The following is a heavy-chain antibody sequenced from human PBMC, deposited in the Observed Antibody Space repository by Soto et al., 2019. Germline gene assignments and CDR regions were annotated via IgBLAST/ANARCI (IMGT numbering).Heavy chain of an antibody. CDR2: IWYDGSNK. V-gene: IGHV3-33*01. J-gene: IGHJ6*02. Sequence: QVQLVESGGGVIQTGRSLGLSCAASGFTFSSYGMHWVRQAPGKGLEWVAVIWYDGSNKYYADSVKGRFTISRDNSKNTLYLQMNSLRAEDTAVYYCCGNSGYDYVYYGMDVWGQGTTVTVSS. CDR3: CGNSGYDYVYYGMDV. CDR1: GFTFSSYG. D-gene: IGHD5-12*01.